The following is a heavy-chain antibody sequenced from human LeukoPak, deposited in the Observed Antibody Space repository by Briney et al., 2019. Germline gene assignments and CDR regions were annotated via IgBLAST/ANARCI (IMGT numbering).Heavy chain of an antibody. CDR1: GGSISSSY. CDR3: ASGSIPMLRGLGD. CDR2: IYYSGTT. D-gene: IGHD3-10*01. V-gene: IGHV4-59*01. J-gene: IGHJ4*02. Sequence: NASETLSLTCTVSGGSISSSYWSWIRQPPGKGLEWIGYIYYSGTTNYNPSLKSRVTISVDTSKNQFSLKLSSVTAADTAVYYCASGSIPMLRGLGDWGQGTLVTVSS.